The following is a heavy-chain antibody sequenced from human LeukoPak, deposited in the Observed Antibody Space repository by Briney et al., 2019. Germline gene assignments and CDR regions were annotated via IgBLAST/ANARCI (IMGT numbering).Heavy chain of an antibody. Sequence: PSETLSLTCAVYGGSFSGYYWSWIRQPPGKGLEWIGEINHSGSTNYNPSLKSRVTISVDTSKNQFSLTLSSVTAADTGVYHCARHHYGRQWLGGGNWFDRWGEGTLVTVSS. CDR3: ARHHYGRQWLGGGNWFDR. CDR2: INHSGST. CDR1: GGSFSGYY. J-gene: IGHJ5*02. D-gene: IGHD6-19*01. V-gene: IGHV4-34*01.